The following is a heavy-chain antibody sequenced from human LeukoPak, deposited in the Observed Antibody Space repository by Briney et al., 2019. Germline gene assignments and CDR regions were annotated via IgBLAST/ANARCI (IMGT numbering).Heavy chain of an antibody. V-gene: IGHV4-61*01. J-gene: IGHJ4*02. CDR3: ARLKEQWPDY. CDR2: IYYSGST. Sequence: SETLSLTCTVSGGSVSSGSYYWRWLRQPPGTGLEWIGYIYYSGSTNYNPSLKSRVTISVDTSKNQFSLKLSSVTAADTAVYYCARLKEQWPDYWGQGTLVTVSS. D-gene: IGHD6-19*01. CDR1: GGSVSSGSYY.